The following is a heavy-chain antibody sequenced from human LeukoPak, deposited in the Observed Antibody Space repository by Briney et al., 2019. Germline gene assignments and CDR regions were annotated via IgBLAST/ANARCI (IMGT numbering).Heavy chain of an antibody. J-gene: IGHJ4*02. Sequence: SVKVSCKASGGTFSSYAISWVRQAPGQGLEWMGRITPIFGTANYAQKFQGRVTITTDESTSTAYMELSSLRSEDTAVYYCARDRGRGYSYGYDLDYWGQGTLVTVSS. CDR3: ARDRGRGYSYGYDLDY. CDR2: ITPIFGTA. V-gene: IGHV1-69*05. CDR1: GGTFSSYA. D-gene: IGHD5-18*01.